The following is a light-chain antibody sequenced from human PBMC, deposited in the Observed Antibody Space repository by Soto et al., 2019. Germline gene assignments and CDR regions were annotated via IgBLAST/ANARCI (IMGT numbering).Light chain of an antibody. CDR1: QSVSSN. J-gene: IGKJ4*01. V-gene: IGKV3-15*01. CDR2: GAS. Sequence: EIVMTQSPATLSVSPGEXATLSCRASQSVSSNLAWYQQKPGQAPRLLIYGASTRATGIPARFSGSGSGTEFSLTISSLQSEDFAVYYCQQYNNWPPHTFGGGTKVDIK. CDR3: QQYNNWPPHT.